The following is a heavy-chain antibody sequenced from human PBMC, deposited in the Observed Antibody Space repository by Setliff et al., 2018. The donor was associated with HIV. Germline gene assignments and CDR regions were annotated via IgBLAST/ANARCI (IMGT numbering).Heavy chain of an antibody. CDR3: TRPGYYYDSSGSGPAMDV. Sequence: AGGSLRLSCAASGLPFSGSAIHWVRRASGKGLEWVGRIKTQPSNYATAYGASMEGRFTISRDDSKSTADLQMNSLKTEDTAVYYCTRPGYYYDSSGSGPAMDVWGKGTTVTVSS. J-gene: IGHJ6*03. CDR2: IKTQPSNYAT. CDR1: GLPFSGSA. V-gene: IGHV3-73*01. D-gene: IGHD3-22*01.